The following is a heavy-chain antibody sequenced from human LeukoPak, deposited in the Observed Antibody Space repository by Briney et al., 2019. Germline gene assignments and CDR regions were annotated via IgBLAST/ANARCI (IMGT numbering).Heavy chain of an antibody. CDR1: GFTFSSYA. D-gene: IGHD5-12*01. CDR3: AKDDRAAFKWLRLFVY. J-gene: IGHJ4*02. Sequence: PGGSLRLSCAASGFTFSSYAMSWVRQAPGKGLEWVSAISGSGGGTYYADSVKGRFTISRDNSKNTLYLQMNSLRAEDTAVYYCAKDDRAAFKWLRLFVYWGQGTLVTVSS. V-gene: IGHV3-23*01. CDR2: ISGSGGGT.